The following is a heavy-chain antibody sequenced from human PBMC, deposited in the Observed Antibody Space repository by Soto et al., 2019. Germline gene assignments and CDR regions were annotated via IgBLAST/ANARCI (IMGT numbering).Heavy chain of an antibody. J-gene: IGHJ2*01. D-gene: IGHD5-18*01. CDR1: GGSFSGYY. CDR3: ARVDTAMAYWYFDL. Sequence: SETLSLTCAVYGGSFSGYYWSWIRQPPGKGLEWIGEINHSGSTNYNPSLKSRVTISVDTSKNQFSLKLSSVTAADTAVYYCARVDTAMAYWYFDLWCRGTLVTVSS. CDR2: INHSGST. V-gene: IGHV4-34*01.